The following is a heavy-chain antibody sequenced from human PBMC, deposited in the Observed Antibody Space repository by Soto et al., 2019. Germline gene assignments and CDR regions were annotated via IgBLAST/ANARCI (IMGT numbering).Heavy chain of an antibody. D-gene: IGHD5-18*01. J-gene: IGHJ5*02. CDR3: ARGGYSYGYNPGNWFDP. CDR2: IYYSGST. Sequence: SETLSLTCTVSGGSISSYYWSWIRQPPGKGLEWIGYIYYSGSTNYNPSLKSRVTISVDTSKNQFSLKLSSVTAADTAVYYCARGGYSYGYNPGNWFDPWGQGTLVTVSS. CDR1: GGSISSYY. V-gene: IGHV4-59*01.